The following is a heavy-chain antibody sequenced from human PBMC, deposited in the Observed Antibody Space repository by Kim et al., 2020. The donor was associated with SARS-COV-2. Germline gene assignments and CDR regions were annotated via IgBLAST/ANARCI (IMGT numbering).Heavy chain of an antibody. Sequence: PSLKRRVTISVDTSKNQFSLKLSSVTAADTAVYYCAREEDCTNGVCYSDYWGQGTLVTVSS. J-gene: IGHJ4*02. D-gene: IGHD2-8*01. CDR3: AREEDCTNGVCYSDY. V-gene: IGHV4-30-2*05.